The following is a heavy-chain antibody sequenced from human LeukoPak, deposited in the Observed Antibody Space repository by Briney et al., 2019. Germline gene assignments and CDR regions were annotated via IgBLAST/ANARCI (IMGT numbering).Heavy chain of an antibody. V-gene: IGHV3-74*01. J-gene: IGHJ3*02. CDR3: ARDRDYYDSSGSHYDAFDI. CDR1: GFTFSSYW. Sequence: PGRSLRLSCAASGFTFSSYWMHWARQAPGKGLVWVSRINPDGSNTKYADSVKGRFTISRDNAKNTLYLQMNSLRGEDTAVYYCARDRDYYDSSGSHYDAFDIWGQGTMVTVSP. D-gene: IGHD3-22*01. CDR2: INPDGSNT.